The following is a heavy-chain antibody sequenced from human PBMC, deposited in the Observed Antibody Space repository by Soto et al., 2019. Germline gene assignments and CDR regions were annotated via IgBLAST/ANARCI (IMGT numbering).Heavy chain of an antibody. Sequence: QLQLQESGSGLVKPSQTLSLTCAVSGGSISSGNSYAWSWIRQPPGKGLEWIGSISHTGRTSYNPSLKGRVTMSVDKSKNQFSRKRSSVTAADMAVYYCARAVAPYLGTWFDPWGQGSLVIVSS. CDR3: ARAVAPYLGTWFDP. V-gene: IGHV4-30-2*01. J-gene: IGHJ5*02. D-gene: IGHD3-16*01. CDR1: GGSISSGNSYA. CDR2: ISHTGRT.